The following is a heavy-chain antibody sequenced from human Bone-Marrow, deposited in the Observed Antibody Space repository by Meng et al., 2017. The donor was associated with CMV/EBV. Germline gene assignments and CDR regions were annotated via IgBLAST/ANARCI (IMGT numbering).Heavy chain of an antibody. Sequence: GESLKISCVASGVTFGGYGMHWVRQAPGKGLEWVAVISYDGTYKYYAESVKGRFTISRDNAKNSLYLQMNSLRAEDTAVYYCARDPPQKLGGMAVWGQGTTVTVSS. J-gene: IGHJ6*01. CDR1: GVTFGGYG. D-gene: IGHD3-10*01. V-gene: IGHV3-30*04. CDR2: ISYDGTYK. CDR3: ARDPPQKLGGMAV.